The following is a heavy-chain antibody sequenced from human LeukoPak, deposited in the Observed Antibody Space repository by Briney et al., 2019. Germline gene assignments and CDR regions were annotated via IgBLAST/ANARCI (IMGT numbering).Heavy chain of an antibody. J-gene: IGHJ4*02. Sequence: GGSLRLSYAASGFTFGSYAMSWVRQAPGKGLECDSVICGTGGGKYYADSVKGRFTIPRDNSKNTLYLQMNSLRAEDTAVYYCARGSSASCYSNCDYWGQGTLVTVSS. CDR3: ARGSSASCYSNCDY. CDR2: ICGTGGGK. V-gene: IGHV3-23*01. D-gene: IGHD2-2*01. CDR1: GFTFGSYA.